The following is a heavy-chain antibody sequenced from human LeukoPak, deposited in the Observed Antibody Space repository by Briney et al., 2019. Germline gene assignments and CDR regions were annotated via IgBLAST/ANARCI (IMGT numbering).Heavy chain of an antibody. CDR2: TEEDGSEK. CDR1: GFTFSRYW. CDR3: ARDRGSRGYSYAVEY. Sequence: GGSLRLSCAASGFTFSRYWMSRVRQAPGKGLEWVANTEEDGSEKYYLDSVKGRFTISRDSAKNPLYLQMYSLSAEDTAVYYCARDRGSRGYSYAVEYWGQGTLVTVSS. V-gene: IGHV3-7*01. J-gene: IGHJ4*02. D-gene: IGHD5-18*01.